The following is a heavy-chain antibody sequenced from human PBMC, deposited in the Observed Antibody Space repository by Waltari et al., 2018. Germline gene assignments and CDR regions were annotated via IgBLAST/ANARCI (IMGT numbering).Heavy chain of an antibody. CDR3: ARSPGAFEYSSSYHYYYYYMDV. Sequence: QVQLQESGPGLVKPSETLSLTCTVSGGSISSYYWSWIRQPPGKGLEWIGYIYYSGSTNYNPSLKSRVTISVDTSKNQFSLKLSSVTAADTAVYYCARSPGAFEYSSSYHYYYYYMDVWGKGTTVTVSS. D-gene: IGHD6-6*01. V-gene: IGHV4-59*01. CDR1: GGSISSYY. J-gene: IGHJ6*03. CDR2: IYYSGST.